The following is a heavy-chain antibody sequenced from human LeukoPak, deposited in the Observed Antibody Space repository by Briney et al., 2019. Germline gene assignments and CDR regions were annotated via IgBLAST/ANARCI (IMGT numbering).Heavy chain of an antibody. V-gene: IGHV3-23*01. D-gene: IGHD3-3*01. Sequence: GGSLRLSCAASGFTFSSYGMHWVRQAPGKGLEWVSAISGSGGSAYYADSVKGRFTISRDNSKNTLYLQMNSLRAEDTAVYYCAKEGDYDFWSGSSFDYWGQGTLVTVSS. J-gene: IGHJ4*02. CDR2: ISGSGGSA. CDR3: AKEGDYDFWSGSSFDY. CDR1: GFTFSSYG.